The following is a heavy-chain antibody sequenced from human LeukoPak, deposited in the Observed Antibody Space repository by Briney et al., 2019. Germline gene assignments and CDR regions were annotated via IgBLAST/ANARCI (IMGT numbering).Heavy chain of an antibody. CDR3: ATLLRGY. D-gene: IGHD3-10*01. Sequence: GGSLRLSCAASGFTFSDAWMYWVRQAPGKGLEWVGHIKSKTDGGTTDYAAPVKGRFTISRDDSKNTLSLQMTSLKTEDTAVYYCATLLRGYWGQGTLVTVSS. V-gene: IGHV3-15*01. CDR2: IKSKTDGGTT. CDR1: GFTFSDAW. J-gene: IGHJ4*02.